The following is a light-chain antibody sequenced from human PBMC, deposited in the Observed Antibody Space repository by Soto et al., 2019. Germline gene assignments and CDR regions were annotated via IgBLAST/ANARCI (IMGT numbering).Light chain of an antibody. CDR2: AAS. J-gene: IGKJ5*01. CDR1: QSISSY. V-gene: IGKV1-39*01. Sequence: IQMTQSASYISASVEDRVNSRCRSCQSISSYLNWYQQKPGKATKLLIYAASSLRRGVPSTFSGSGSGTDFTLTISSLQPEDFATYYCQKSYSTPITFGQGTRLE. CDR3: QKSYSTPIT.